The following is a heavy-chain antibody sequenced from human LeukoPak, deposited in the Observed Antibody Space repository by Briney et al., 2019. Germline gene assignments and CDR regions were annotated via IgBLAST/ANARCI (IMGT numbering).Heavy chain of an antibody. CDR3: ASNPVDYYDSSGYYYYYYGMDV. CDR1: GYTFTSYG. Sequence: AASVKVSCKASGYTFTSYGISWVRQAPGQGLEWMGWISAYNGNTNYAQKLQGRVTMTTDTSTSTAYMELRSLRSDDTAVYYCASNPVDYYDSSGYYYYYYGMDVWGQGTTVTVSS. CDR2: ISAYNGNT. V-gene: IGHV1-18*01. D-gene: IGHD3-22*01. J-gene: IGHJ6*02.